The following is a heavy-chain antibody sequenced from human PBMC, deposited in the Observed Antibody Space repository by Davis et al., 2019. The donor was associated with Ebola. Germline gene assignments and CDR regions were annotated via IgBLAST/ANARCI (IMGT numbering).Heavy chain of an antibody. CDR3: ARGYYDSTGNRYFDF. D-gene: IGHD3-22*01. CDR1: GGSISSSNW. Sequence: MPSDTLSLTCAVSGGSISSSNWWSWVRQPPGTGLEWIGEIYHSGSTNYNPSLKSRVTISVDTSKNQFSLKLSSVTAADTAVYYCARGYYDSTGNRYFDFWGRGTLVTVSS. J-gene: IGHJ2*01. CDR2: IYHSGST. V-gene: IGHV4-4*02.